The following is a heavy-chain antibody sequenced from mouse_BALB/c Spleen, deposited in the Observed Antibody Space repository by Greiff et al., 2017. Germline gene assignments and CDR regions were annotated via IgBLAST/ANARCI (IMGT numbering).Heavy chain of an antibody. D-gene: IGHD2-4*01. J-gene: IGHJ4*01. Sequence: EVQGVESGGDLVKPGGSLKLSCAASGFTFSSYGMSWVRQTPDKGLEWVATISSGGSYTYYPDSVKGRFTISRDNAKNTLYLQMSSLKSEDTAMYYCARQSTMITTDAMDYWGQGTSVTVSS. CDR2: ISSGGSYT. V-gene: IGHV5-6*01. CDR3: ARQSTMITTDAMDY. CDR1: GFTFSSYG.